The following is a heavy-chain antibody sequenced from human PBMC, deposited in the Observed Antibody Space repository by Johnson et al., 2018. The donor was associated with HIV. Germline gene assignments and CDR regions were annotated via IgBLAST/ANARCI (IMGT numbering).Heavy chain of an antibody. CDR1: GFTFSYV. CDR3: ANGGYSYGYDAFDI. J-gene: IGHJ3*02. V-gene: IGHV3-23*04. D-gene: IGHD5-18*01. CDR2: ISGSGGST. Sequence: EVQLVESGGGVVRPGGSLRLSCAASGFTFSYVWMHWVRQAPGKRLEWVSGISGSGGSTYYADSVKGRFTISRDNSKNTLYLQMNSLRAEDTAVYYCANGGYSYGYDAFDIWGQGIMVTVSS.